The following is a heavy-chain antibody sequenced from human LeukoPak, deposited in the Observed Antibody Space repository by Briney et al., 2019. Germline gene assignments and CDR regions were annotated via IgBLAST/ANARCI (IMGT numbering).Heavy chain of an antibody. J-gene: IGHJ4*02. CDR1: GITFSNYG. V-gene: IGHV3-23*01. Sequence: GGSLRLSCAASGITFSNYGMNWVRQAPGKGLEWVSSISADDTSTYYVDSAKGRFTISRDNSKNTLYLQMNSLRAEDTAVYYCASRDPCSGGTCYGLKYWGQGTLVTVSS. CDR3: ASRDPCSGGTCYGLKY. D-gene: IGHD2-15*01. CDR2: ISADDTST.